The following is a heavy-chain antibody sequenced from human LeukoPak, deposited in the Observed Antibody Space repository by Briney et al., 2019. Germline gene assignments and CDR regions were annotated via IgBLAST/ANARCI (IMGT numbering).Heavy chain of an antibody. CDR3: ARRGGGSYRIDY. D-gene: IGHD1-26*01. Sequence: ASVKVSCKASGYTFTDYFMNWMRQAPGQRLEWMGWINAGNGNTKYSQKLQGRVTITRDTSSSTAYMQLSSLRSEDTAVYYCARRGGGSYRIDYWGQETLVTVSS. CDR2: INAGNGNT. V-gene: IGHV1/OR15-3*01. J-gene: IGHJ4*02. CDR1: GYTFTDYF.